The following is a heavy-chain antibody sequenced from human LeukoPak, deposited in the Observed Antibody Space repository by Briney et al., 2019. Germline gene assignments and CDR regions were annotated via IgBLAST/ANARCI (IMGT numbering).Heavy chain of an antibody. D-gene: IGHD5-24*01. J-gene: IGHJ4*02. CDR2: IKNDESST. CDR3: ARARRNYYFDY. CDR1: GFTFSSYW. V-gene: IGHV3-74*01. Sequence: GGSLRLSCAASGFTFSSYWMHWVRQAPGKGLVWVSRIKNDESSTSYADPVKGRFTISRDNAKNSLYLQMNSLRAEDTAVYYCARARRNYYFDYWGQGTLVTVSS.